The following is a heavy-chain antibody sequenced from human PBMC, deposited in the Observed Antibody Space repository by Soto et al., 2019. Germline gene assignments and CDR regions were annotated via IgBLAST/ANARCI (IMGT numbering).Heavy chain of an antibody. Sequence: GGSLRLSCAASGFNFSSSTLSWVRQAPGKGLEWVSCISPSSSYIYYADSVKGRFSISRDNAKNSLFLEMNNLRAEDTAVYYCARETRDSSAWGQGTLVTVSS. CDR1: GFNFSSST. D-gene: IGHD1-1*01. V-gene: IGHV3-21*01. CDR2: ISPSSSYI. CDR3: ARETRDSSA. J-gene: IGHJ5*02.